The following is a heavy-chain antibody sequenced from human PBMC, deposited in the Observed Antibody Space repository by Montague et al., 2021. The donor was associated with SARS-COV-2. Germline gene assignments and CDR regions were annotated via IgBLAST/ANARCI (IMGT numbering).Heavy chain of an antibody. Sequence: SAPLSLTCSVSGGSISSSNYYWGWIRQPPGKGLEWIGSIYYSGSTYYNPSLKSRVAISVDTSKNQFSLILRSMTAADTAVFYCAREGFSSGYYETWDQGTLVTVSS. D-gene: IGHD3-22*01. J-gene: IGHJ5*02. CDR3: AREGFSSGYYET. V-gene: IGHV4-39*02. CDR1: GGSISSSNYY. CDR2: IYYSGST.